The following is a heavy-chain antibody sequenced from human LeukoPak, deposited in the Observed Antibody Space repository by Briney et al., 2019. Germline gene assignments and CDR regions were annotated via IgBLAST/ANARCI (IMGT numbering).Heavy chain of an antibody. CDR1: GFTFSSYA. D-gene: IGHD6-19*01. V-gene: IGHV3-23*01. CDR3: ARVGAVAGTFDY. J-gene: IGHJ4*02. Sequence: PGGSLRLSCAASGFTFSSYAMSWVRQAPGKGLEWVSAISGSGGSTYYADSVKGRFTISRENAKNSLYLQMNSLRAGDTAVYYCARVGAVAGTFDYWGQGTLVTVSS. CDR2: ISGSGGST.